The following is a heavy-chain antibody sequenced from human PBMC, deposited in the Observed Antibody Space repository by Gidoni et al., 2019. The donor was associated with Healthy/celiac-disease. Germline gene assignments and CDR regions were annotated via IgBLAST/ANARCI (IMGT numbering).Heavy chain of an antibody. D-gene: IGHD3-10*01. V-gene: IGHV3-30-3*01. CDR2: ISYDGSNK. Sequence: QVQLVESGGGVVQPGRSLRLSCAASGFTFSSYAMHWVRQAPGKGLEWVAVISYDGSNKYYADSVKGRFTISRDNSKNTLYLQMNSLRAEDTAVYYCARLIMVRGVSYGMDVWGQGTTVTVSS. CDR1: GFTFSSYA. J-gene: IGHJ6*02. CDR3: ARLIMVRGVSYGMDV.